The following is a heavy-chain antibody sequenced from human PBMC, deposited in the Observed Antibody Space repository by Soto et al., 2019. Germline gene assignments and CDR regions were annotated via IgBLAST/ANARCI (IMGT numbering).Heavy chain of an antibody. J-gene: IGHJ6*03. CDR1: GYTFTSYA. CDR2: INAGNGNT. Sequence: ASVKVSCKASGYTFTSYAMHWVRQAPGQRLEWMGWINAGNGNTKYSQKFQGRVTITRDTSASTAYMELSSLRSEDTAVYYCARVYPPILQLWFREPRYYYYYMDVWGKGTTVTVSS. V-gene: IGHV1-3*01. D-gene: IGHD5-18*01. CDR3: ARVYPPILQLWFREPRYYYYYMDV.